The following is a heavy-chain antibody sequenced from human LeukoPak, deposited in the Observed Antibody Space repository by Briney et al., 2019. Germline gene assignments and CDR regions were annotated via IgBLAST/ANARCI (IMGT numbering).Heavy chain of an antibody. V-gene: IGHV4-59*01. CDR2: IYYSGST. D-gene: IGHD3-22*01. Sequence: SETLSLTCTVSGGSISSYYWSWIRQPPGKGLECIGYIYYSGSTTYNPSLKSRVTISVDTSKSQFSLKLSSVTAADTAVYYCARDYYYDSSGNFDRWGQGTLVTVSS. CDR1: GGSISSYY. J-gene: IGHJ4*02. CDR3: ARDYYYDSSGNFDR.